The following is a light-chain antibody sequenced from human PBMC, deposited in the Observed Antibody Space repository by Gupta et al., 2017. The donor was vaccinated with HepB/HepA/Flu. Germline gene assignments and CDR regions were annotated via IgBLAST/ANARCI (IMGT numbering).Light chain of an antibody. CDR2: DAS. CDR3: QQRSNWPPLT. V-gene: IGKV3-11*01. Sequence: EIVLTQSPATLSLSPGERATPSCRASQSVTSYLAWYQQKPGQAPRLLIYDASNRATGIPARFSGSGSGTDFTLTISSLEPEDFAVYYCQQRSNWPPLTFGGGTKVEIE. J-gene: IGKJ4*01. CDR1: QSVTSY.